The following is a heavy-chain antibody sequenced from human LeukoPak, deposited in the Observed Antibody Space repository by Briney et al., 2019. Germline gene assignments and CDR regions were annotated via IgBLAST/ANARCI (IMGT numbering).Heavy chain of an antibody. CDR3: ARLGPNWFDP. CDR2: INHSGST. J-gene: IGHJ5*02. Sequence: PSETLSLTCAVYGGSFSGYYWSWIRQPPGKGLEWIGEINHSGSTNYNPSLKSRVTISVDTSKNQFSLKLSSVTAADTAAYYCARLGPNWFDPWGQGTLVTVSS. CDR1: GGSFSGYY. V-gene: IGHV4-34*01. D-gene: IGHD3-16*01.